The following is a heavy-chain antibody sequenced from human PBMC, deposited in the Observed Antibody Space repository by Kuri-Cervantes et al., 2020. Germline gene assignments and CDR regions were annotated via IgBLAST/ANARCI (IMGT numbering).Heavy chain of an antibody. D-gene: IGHD3-9*01. J-gene: IGHJ5*02. CDR3: ARDRYFGAPYSPRQAMANWFDP. CDR1: GYTFTYRY. CDR2: INPNSGGT. V-gene: IGHV1-2*02. Sequence: ASVKVSCKASGYTFTYRYLHWVRQAPGQGLEWMGWINPNSGGTNYAQKFQGRVTMTRDTSISTAYMELSRLRSDDTAVYYCARDRYFGAPYSPRQAMANWFDPWGQGTLVTVSS.